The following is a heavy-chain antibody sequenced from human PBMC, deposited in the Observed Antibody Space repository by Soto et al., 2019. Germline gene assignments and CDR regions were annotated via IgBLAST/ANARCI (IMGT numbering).Heavy chain of an antibody. J-gene: IGHJ4*02. CDR3: AKGHKSSGGFSYFDY. CDR2: ISGGGATT. Sequence: EVQLLESGGGLVQPGGSLRLSCAASGFTFSNYAIVWVRQAPGKGLEWVSGISGGGATTYYADSVRGRFTISRDNSQNTLYLQMNSLTPEDTAVYYCAKGHKSSGGFSYFDYWGQGTLVTVSS. CDR1: GFTFSNYA. D-gene: IGHD6-19*01. V-gene: IGHV3-23*01.